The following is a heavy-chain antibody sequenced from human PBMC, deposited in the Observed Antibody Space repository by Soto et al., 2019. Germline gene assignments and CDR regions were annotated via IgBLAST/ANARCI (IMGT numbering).Heavy chain of an antibody. V-gene: IGHV3-7*04. D-gene: IGHD3-16*01. Sequence: EVQLVESGGGLVQPGGSLRLSCAASGFTFSSYWMSWVRQATGKGREWVANIKQDGSEKYYVDSVKGRFTIARDNAKNSLYLQMNSLRVEDTAVYYCARDRPGGFDYWGQGTLGTVSS. CDR2: IKQDGSEK. J-gene: IGHJ4*02. CDR3: ARDRPGGFDY. CDR1: GFTFSSYW.